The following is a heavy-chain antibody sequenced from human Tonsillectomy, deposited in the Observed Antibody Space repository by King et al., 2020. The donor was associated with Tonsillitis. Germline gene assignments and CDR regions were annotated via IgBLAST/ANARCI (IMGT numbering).Heavy chain of an antibody. V-gene: IGHV4-4*07. D-gene: IGHD2-15*01. CDR1: GGSISSYY. CDR2: IYTSGST. J-gene: IGHJ4*02. Sequence: VQLQESGPGLVKPSETLSLTCTVSGGSISSYYWSWIRQPAGKGLEWIGRIYTSGSTNYNPSLKSRVTMSVDTSKNQFSLKLSSVTAADTAVYYCARDREYCSGGSCYPYFDYWGQGPLVTVSS. CDR3: ARDREYCSGGSCYPYFDY.